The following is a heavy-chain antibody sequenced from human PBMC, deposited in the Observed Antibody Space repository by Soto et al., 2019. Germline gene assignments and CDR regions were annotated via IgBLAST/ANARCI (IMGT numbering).Heavy chain of an antibody. Sequence: ASVKVSCKAPGGTFSSYAISWVRQAPGQGLEWMGGIIPIVGSANYAQKFQGRVTITADESTSTAYMELSSLRSEDTAVYYCARSQGSSTSLEIYYYYYYGMDVWGQGTTVTVSS. CDR1: GGTFSSYA. CDR3: ARSQGSSTSLEIYYYYYYGMDV. D-gene: IGHD2-2*01. V-gene: IGHV1-69*13. J-gene: IGHJ6*02. CDR2: IIPIVGSA.